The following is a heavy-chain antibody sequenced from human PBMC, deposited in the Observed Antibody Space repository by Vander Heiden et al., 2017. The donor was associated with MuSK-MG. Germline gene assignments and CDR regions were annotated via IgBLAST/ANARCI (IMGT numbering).Heavy chain of an antibody. CDR3: ARWYYYDSSGNYFDY. CDR2: IYYSGST. CDR1: GGSISSGGYY. V-gene: IGHV4-31*03. Sequence: QVQLQESGPGLVKPSQTLSLTFTVSGGSISSGGYYWSWIHQHLGKGLEWIGYIYYSGSTYYNPSLKSRVTISVDTSKNQFSLKLSSVTAADTAVYYCARWYYYDSSGNYFDYWGQGTLVTVSS. D-gene: IGHD3-22*01. J-gene: IGHJ4*02.